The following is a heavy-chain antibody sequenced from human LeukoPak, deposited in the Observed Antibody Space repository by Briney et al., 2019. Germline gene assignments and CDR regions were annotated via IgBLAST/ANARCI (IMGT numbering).Heavy chain of an antibody. Sequence: GGSLRLSCAASGFNFSNNWMNWVRQAPGKGLEWVANIKQDGSKKCYVDSVKGRFTISRDNAKNSLYLQMNSLRVEDTAVYYCARGFNPDYWGQGTLVTVSS. J-gene: IGHJ4*02. V-gene: IGHV3-7*04. CDR2: IKQDGSKK. CDR1: GFNFSNNW. CDR3: ARGFNPDY.